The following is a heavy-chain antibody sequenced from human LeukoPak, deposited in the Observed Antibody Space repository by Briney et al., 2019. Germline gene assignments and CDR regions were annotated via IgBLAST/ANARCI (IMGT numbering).Heavy chain of an antibody. V-gene: IGHV1-2*02. J-gene: IGHJ4*02. D-gene: IGHD1-1*01. Sequence: GASVKVSCKESGYTFIGYYIHWLRQAPGQGLEWMGWINPSNGGTNYAQRFQGRVAMTRDTSISTAYMEMSRPTFDDTAVYYCASGPTLGTTHPYFDYWGQGTLVTVSS. CDR2: INPSNGGT. CDR1: GYTFIGYY. CDR3: ASGPTLGTTHPYFDY.